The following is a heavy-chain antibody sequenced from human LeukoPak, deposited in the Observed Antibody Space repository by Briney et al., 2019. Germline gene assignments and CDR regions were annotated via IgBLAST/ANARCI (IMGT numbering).Heavy chain of an antibody. Sequence: GGTLRLSCAASGFTFSSYGMNWVRQAPGKGLEWVSGIRGNGVTTYYADSVKGRFTISRDNANNSLYLQLNSLRAEDTAVYYCARQAAAGTYNWFDPWGQGTLVTVSS. V-gene: IGHV3-21*01. CDR3: ARQAAAGTYNWFDP. D-gene: IGHD6-13*01. CDR2: IRGNGVTT. CDR1: GFTFSSYG. J-gene: IGHJ5*02.